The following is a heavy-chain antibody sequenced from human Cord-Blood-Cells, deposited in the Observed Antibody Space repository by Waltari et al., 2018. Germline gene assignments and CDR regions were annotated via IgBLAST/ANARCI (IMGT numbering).Heavy chain of an antibody. Sequence: QVQLVESGGGVVQPGRSLRLSCAASGFTFSSYAMHWVRQAPGKGLEWVVVISYDGSNKYYADSVKGRFTISRDNSKNTLYLQMNSLRAEDTAVYYCVREGATGGFDYWGQGTLVTVSS. CDR1: GFTFSSYA. V-gene: IGHV3-30-3*01. D-gene: IGHD1-26*01. CDR2: ISYDGSNK. CDR3: VREGATGGFDY. J-gene: IGHJ4*02.